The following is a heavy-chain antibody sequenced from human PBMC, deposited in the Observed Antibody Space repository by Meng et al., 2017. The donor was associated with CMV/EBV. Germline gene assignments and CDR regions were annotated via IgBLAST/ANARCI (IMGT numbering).Heavy chain of an antibody. CDR3: ARVWDSGWDY. J-gene: IGHJ4*02. D-gene: IGHD3-22*01. CDR1: GWSFSGYD. V-gene: IGHV4-34*01. CDR2: INHSGST. Sequence: QRQLTCWAAGLLKPPETLSLPCAVYGWSFSGYDWSWIRQPPGKGLEWIGEINHSGSTNYNPSLKSRVTISVDTSKNQFSLKLSSVTAADTAVYYCARVWDSGWDYWGQGTLVTVSS.